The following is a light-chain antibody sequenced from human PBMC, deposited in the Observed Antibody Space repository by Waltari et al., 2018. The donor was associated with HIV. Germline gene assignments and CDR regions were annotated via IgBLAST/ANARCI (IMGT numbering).Light chain of an antibody. J-gene: IGLJ2*01. Sequence: SYVLTQPPSVSVAPGQTARITCGGYNIGTNTVHWYQQKPGQAPVVVVYDDSLRPSGIPERISGSNPGNTATLTISRVEAGDEADYYCQVWDDSSDHVIFGGGTKLTVL. CDR2: DDS. CDR1: NIGTNT. CDR3: QVWDDSSDHVI. V-gene: IGLV3-21*02.